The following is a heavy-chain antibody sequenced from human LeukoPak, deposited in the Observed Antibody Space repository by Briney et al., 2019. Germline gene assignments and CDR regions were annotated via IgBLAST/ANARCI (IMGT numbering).Heavy chain of an antibody. V-gene: IGHV3-23*01. J-gene: IGHJ4*02. CDR3: AKRGVVIRVILVGFHKEAYYFDS. D-gene: IGHD3-22*01. CDR2: NSDSGGGT. Sequence: GGPLTLPCTVSGIPLNNYGMSWLRHAPGKALEWVTGNSDSGGGTNYSDSVKGGFTISRDNPKNTLYLQMNSLRAEDTAVYFCAKRGVVIRVILVGFHKEAYYFDSWGQGALVTVSS. CDR1: GIPLNNYG.